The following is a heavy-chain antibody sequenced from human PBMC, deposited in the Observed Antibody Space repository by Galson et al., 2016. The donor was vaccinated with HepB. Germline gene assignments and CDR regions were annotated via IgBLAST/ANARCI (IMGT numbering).Heavy chain of an antibody. D-gene: IGHD3-10*01. Sequence: SLRLSCAASGFSFSDYYMSWIRQAPGKGLEWVSYISSSDTMIYYADSVKGRFTISRDNAKNSLYLQMDSLRAEDTAVYYCARDLSTQGVLLWLIDTWGQGTLVTVSS. CDR3: ARDLSTQGVLLWLIDT. CDR1: GFSFSDYY. CDR2: ISSSDTMI. V-gene: IGHV3-11*01. J-gene: IGHJ5*02.